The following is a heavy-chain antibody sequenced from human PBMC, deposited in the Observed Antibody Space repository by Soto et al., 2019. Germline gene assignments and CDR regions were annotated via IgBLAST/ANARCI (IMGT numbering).Heavy chain of an antibody. V-gene: IGHV4-30-2*01. Sequence: PSETLSLTCAVSGGSISSGGYSWSWIRQPPGKGLEWIGYIHHSGRTYYNPSLKSRVTISVDRSKNQFSLTVSSVTAADTAVYYCARVPDVWGQGTTVTVSS. CDR2: IHHSGRT. CDR3: ARVPDV. CDR1: GGSISSGGYS. J-gene: IGHJ6*02.